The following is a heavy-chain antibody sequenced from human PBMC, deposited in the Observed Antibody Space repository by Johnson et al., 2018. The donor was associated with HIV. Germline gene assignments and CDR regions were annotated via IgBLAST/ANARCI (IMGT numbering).Heavy chain of an antibody. Sequence: VQLVESGGGLVQPGGSRRLSCAASGFIFSVYWMTWVRQAPGKGLEWVANIKQDGSEKYYVDSVKDRFTISRDNAKNSLYLQMNSLRAEDTAVYYCARDPPCPMRNAFDIWGQGTLVTVSS. CDR3: ARDPPCPMRNAFDI. CDR2: IKQDGSEK. J-gene: IGHJ3*02. V-gene: IGHV3-7*01. CDR1: GFIFSVYW.